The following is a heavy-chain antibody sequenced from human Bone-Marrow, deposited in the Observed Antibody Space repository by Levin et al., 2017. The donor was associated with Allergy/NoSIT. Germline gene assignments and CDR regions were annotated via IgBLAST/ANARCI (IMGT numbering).Heavy chain of an antibody. CDR1: GFTVSSNY. CDR2: IYSGGST. D-gene: IGHD6-13*01. CDR3: ARDRRSSSRNWFDP. Sequence: SCAASGFTVSSNYMSWVRQAPGKGLEWVSVIYSGGSTYYADSVKGRFTISRDNSKNTLYLQMNSLRAEDTAVYYCARDRRSSSRNWFDPWGQGTLVTVSS. J-gene: IGHJ5*02. V-gene: IGHV3-66*02.